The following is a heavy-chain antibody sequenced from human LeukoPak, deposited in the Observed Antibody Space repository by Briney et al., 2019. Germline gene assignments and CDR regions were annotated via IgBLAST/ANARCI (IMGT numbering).Heavy chain of an antibody. D-gene: IGHD3-10*01. V-gene: IGHV4-34*01. CDR2: INHSGST. Sequence: SETLSLTCAVCGGSFSGYYWSWIRQPPGKGLEWIGEINHSGSTNYNPSLKRRVTISVDTSKNQFSLKLSSVTAAVTAVYYCARGGEEGLDYWSQGTLVTVSS. J-gene: IGHJ4*02. CDR1: GGSFSGYY. CDR3: ARGGEEGLDY.